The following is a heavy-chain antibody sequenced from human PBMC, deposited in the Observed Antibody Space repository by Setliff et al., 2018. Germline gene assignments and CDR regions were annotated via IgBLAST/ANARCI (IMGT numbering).Heavy chain of an antibody. CDR2: IWDDGGNK. CDR1: GFTFSTYR. Sequence: GGSLRLSCAASGFTFSTYRMHWVRQAPGKGLEWVAVIWDDGGNKYHADSVKGRFTISRDNSKNTLYLQMNSLRAEDTAVYYCARGGQATVVTAIHGALDYWGQGTLVTVSS. J-gene: IGHJ4*02. D-gene: IGHD2-21*02. V-gene: IGHV3-33*08. CDR3: ARGGQATVVTAIHGALDY.